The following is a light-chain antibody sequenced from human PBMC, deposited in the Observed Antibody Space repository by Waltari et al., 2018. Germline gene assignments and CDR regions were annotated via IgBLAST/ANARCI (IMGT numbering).Light chain of an antibody. CDR2: GAS. Sequence: EIVLTQSPGTLSLSPGERATLSCRASQSVSSSYLAWYQHKPGQAPRLVIYGASSRAAGISDRFSGSGSGTDLTLTISSLEPEDFAVYYCQQYGTSPPLTFGGGTKVEIK. J-gene: IGKJ4*01. CDR1: QSVSSSY. CDR3: QQYGTSPPLT. V-gene: IGKV3-20*01.